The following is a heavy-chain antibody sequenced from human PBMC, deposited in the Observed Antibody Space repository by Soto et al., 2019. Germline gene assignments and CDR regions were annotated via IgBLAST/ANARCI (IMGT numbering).Heavy chain of an antibody. D-gene: IGHD5-12*01. CDR1: GGSFSGYY. Sequence: SETLSLTCAVYGGSFSGYYWSWIRQPPGKGLEWIGEINHSGSTNYNPSLKSRVTISVDTSKNQFSLKLSSVTAADTVVYYCARGRRTVATTLVRYYDYWGQGTLVTVSS. V-gene: IGHV4-34*01. J-gene: IGHJ4*02. CDR2: INHSGST. CDR3: ARGRRTVATTLVRYYDY.